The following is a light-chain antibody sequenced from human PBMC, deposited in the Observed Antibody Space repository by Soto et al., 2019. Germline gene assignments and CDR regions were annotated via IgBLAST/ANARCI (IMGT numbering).Light chain of an antibody. CDR2: GAS. CDR3: QQYGSSPPIN. V-gene: IGKV3-20*01. CDR1: QSVSSSY. J-gene: IGKJ5*01. Sequence: SPGTLSLSPGERATLSCRASQSVSSSYLAWYQQKPGQAPRLLIYGASSRATGIPDRFSGSGSGTDFTLTISRLEPEDFAVYYCQQYGSSPPINFGQGTRLEIK.